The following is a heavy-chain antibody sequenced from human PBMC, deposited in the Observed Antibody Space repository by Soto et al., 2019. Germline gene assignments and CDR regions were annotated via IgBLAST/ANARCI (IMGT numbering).Heavy chain of an antibody. CDR1: RFPFSDAW. V-gene: IGHV3-15*01. J-gene: IGHJ4*02. Sequence: GGSLRLSCAASRFPFSDAWMSWVRQAPGKGLEWVGRIRSKTDGGTTEYAAPVKGRFTISRDDSKNTLYLQMNSLKTEDTAVYYCTTLYSGYDYAGYWGQGTRVTVSS. CDR3: TTLYSGYDYAGY. D-gene: IGHD5-12*01. CDR2: IRSKTDGGTT.